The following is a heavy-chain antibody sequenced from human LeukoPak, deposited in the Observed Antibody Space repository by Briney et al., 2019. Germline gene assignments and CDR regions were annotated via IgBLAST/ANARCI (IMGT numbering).Heavy chain of an antibody. CDR3: AKTARVPYY. Sequence: SETLSLTCTVSGDSITSTYWSWIRQPPGKGLEYLGYIYYNGDTNYNPSLRGRLTLSLDMSKNQFSLKLTSVTAADTAVYFCAKTARVPYYLGQGILVTVSS. CDR1: GDSITSTY. D-gene: IGHD3-16*01. V-gene: IGHV4-59*08. J-gene: IGHJ4*02. CDR2: IYYNGDT.